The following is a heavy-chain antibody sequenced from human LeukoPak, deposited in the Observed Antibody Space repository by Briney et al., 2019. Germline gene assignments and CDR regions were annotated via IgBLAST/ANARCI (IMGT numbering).Heavy chain of an antibody. D-gene: IGHD5-18*01. CDR3: ATEDTAMVEPGY. CDR1: GYTFTGYY. V-gene: IGHV1-2*02. Sequence: GASVKVSCKASGYTFTGYYMHWVRQAPGQGLEWMGWINPNSGGTNYAQKFQGRVTMTRDTSISTPYMERSRLRSDYTAVYYCATEDTAMVEPGYWGQGTLVTVSS. J-gene: IGHJ4*02. CDR2: INPNSGGT.